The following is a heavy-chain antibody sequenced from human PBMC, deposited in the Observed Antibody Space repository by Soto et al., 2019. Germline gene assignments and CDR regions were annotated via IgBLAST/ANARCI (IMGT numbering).Heavy chain of an antibody. V-gene: IGHV3-30*18. J-gene: IGHJ5*02. CDR3: AKDWGSSGWFNWFNP. CDR2: ISHSGTSK. Sequence: QVQLVESGGGVVQPGESLKVACAASGFTVATTGMHWVRQAPGKGLELVAMISHSGTSKVYIDSVQGRFTISRDNAKNNLYLQMSSLRPEDTAIYYCAKDWGSSGWFNWFNPWGQGVLVTVSS. CDR1: GFTVATTG. D-gene: IGHD6-19*01.